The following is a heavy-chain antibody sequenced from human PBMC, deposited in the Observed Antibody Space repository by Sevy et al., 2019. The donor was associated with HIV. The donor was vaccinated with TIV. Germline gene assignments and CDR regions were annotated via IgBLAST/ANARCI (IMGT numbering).Heavy chain of an antibody. J-gene: IGHJ4*02. Sequence: ASVKVSCKASGGIFKSYGISWVRQAPGQGLEWMGGIIPILNTVHYAQKVQGRVTITGDESTKTAYMELSSLRSEDTAVYYCVRGGGNGWYYFDYWGQETLVTVSS. D-gene: IGHD6-19*01. CDR3: VRGGGNGWYYFDY. CDR1: GGIFKSYG. CDR2: IIPILNTV. V-gene: IGHV1-69*13.